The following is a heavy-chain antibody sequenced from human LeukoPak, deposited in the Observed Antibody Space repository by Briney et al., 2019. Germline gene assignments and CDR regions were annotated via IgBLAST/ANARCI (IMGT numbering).Heavy chain of an antibody. Sequence: GGSLRLSCAASGFTFDDYAMHWVRQAPGKGLEWVSLISWDGGSTYYADSVKGRFTISRDNSKNSLYLQMNSLRAEDTALYHCAKGGDSSGYYFPIDYWGQGTLVTVSS. J-gene: IGHJ4*02. CDR3: AKGGDSSGYYFPIDY. CDR2: ISWDGGST. CDR1: GFTFDDYA. V-gene: IGHV3-43D*03. D-gene: IGHD3-22*01.